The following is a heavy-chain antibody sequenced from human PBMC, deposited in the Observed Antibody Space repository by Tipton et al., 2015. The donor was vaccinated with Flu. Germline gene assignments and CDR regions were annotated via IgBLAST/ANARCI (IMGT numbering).Heavy chain of an antibody. J-gene: IGHJ4*02. V-gene: IGHV3-21*01. CDR2: ISSSSSYI. D-gene: IGHD2-2*01. CDR3: ARSVVPAAIDY. Sequence: SLRLSCAASGFTFSSYSMNWVRQAPGKGLEWVSSISSSSSYIYYADSVKGRFTISRDSAKNSLYLQMNSLRAEDTAVYYCARSVVPAAIDYWGQGTLVTVSS. CDR1: GFTFSSYS.